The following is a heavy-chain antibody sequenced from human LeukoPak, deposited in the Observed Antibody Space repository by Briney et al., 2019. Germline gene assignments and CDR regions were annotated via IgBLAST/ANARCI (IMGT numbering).Heavy chain of an antibody. CDR2: INHSGST. CDR3: ARGGDNIVVVPAAISSATAAGFDP. Sequence: PSETLSLTCAVYGGSFSGYYWSWIRQPPGKGLEWIGEINHSGSTNYNPSLKSRVTISVDTSKNQFSLKLSSATAADTAVYYCARGGDNIVVVPAAISSATAAGFDPWGQGTLVTVSS. CDR1: GGSFSGYY. J-gene: IGHJ5*02. V-gene: IGHV4-34*01. D-gene: IGHD2-2*01.